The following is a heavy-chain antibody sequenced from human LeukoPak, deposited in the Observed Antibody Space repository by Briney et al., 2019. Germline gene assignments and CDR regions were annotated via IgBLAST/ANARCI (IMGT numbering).Heavy chain of an antibody. Sequence: LETLSLTCTVSGGSMSPYHWGWIRQPPGKGLEWTGYIYYSGSTNYNPSLNSRVTISVDTSKNQFSLRLSSVAAADTAIYYCARAVSGRFDYWGQGTLVTVSS. D-gene: IGHD6-19*01. V-gene: IGHV4-59*08. J-gene: IGHJ4*02. CDR2: IYYSGST. CDR1: GGSMSPYH. CDR3: ARAVSGRFDY.